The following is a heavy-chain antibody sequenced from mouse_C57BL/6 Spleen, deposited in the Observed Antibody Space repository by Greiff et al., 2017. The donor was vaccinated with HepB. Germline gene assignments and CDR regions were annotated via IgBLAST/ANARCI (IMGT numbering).Heavy chain of an antibody. CDR3: ARKVLGGTGYYFDY. J-gene: IGHJ2*01. V-gene: IGHV1-20*01. Sequence: EVQLQQPGAELVMPGASVKLSCKASGYSFTGYFMNWVMQSHGKSLEWIGRINPYNGDTFYNQKFKGKATLTVDKSSSTAHMELRSLTSEDSAVYYCARKVLGGTGYYFDYWGQGTTLTVSS. CDR2: INPYNGDT. CDR1: GYSFTGYF. D-gene: IGHD3-3*01.